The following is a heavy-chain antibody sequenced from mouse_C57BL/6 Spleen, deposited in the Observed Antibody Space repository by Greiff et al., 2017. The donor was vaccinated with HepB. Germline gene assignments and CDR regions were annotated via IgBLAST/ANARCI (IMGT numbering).Heavy chain of an antibody. CDR1: GYAFSSSW. CDR3: ARGENYYGSSYGGYFDV. D-gene: IGHD1-1*01. J-gene: IGHJ1*03. CDR2: IYPGDGDT. Sequence: VQLQQSGPELVKPGASVKISCKASGYAFSSSWMNWVKQRPGKGLEWIGRIYPGDGDTNYNGKFKGKATLTADKSSSTAYMQLSSLTSEDSAVYFCARGENYYGSSYGGYFDVWGTGTTVTVSS. V-gene: IGHV1-82*01.